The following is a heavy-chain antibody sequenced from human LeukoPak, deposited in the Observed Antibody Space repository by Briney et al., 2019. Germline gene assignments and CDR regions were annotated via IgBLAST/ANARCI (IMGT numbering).Heavy chain of an antibody. CDR2: IYYSGST. J-gene: IGHJ4*02. CDR3: ARAPRVKGELNPYYFDY. Sequence: PSETLSLTCTVSGGSISSSSYYWGWIRQPPGKGLEWIGSIYYSGSTYYNPSLKSRVTISVDTSKNQFSLKLSSVTAADTAVYYCARAPRVKGELNPYYFDYWGQGTLVTVSS. CDR1: GGSISSSSYY. V-gene: IGHV4-39*07. D-gene: IGHD1-7*01.